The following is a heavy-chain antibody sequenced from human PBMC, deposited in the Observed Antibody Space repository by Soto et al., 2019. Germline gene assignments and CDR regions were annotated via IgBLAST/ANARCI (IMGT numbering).Heavy chain of an antibody. V-gene: IGHV1-46*01. D-gene: IGHD6-6*01. CDR3: ARDKIAARRHYYYGIDV. J-gene: IGHJ6*02. Sequence: QVQLVQSGAEVKKPGASVKVSCKASGYTFTSYYMHWVRQAPGQGLEWMGIINPSGGSTSYAQKFQGRVTMTRDTSTSTVYMELSSLRSEDTAVYYCARDKIAARRHYYYGIDVWGQGTTVTVSS. CDR2: INPSGGST. CDR1: GYTFTSYY.